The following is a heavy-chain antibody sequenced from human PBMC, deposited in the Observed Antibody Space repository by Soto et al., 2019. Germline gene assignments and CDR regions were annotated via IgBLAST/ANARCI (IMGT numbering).Heavy chain of an antibody. CDR3: ASLQRARRIVGANWFDP. CDR1: GGSFSGYY. V-gene: IGHV4-34*01. CDR2: INHSGST. J-gene: IGHJ5*02. D-gene: IGHD1-26*01. Sequence: QVQLQQWGAGLLKPSETLSLTCAVYGGSFSGYYWSWIRQPPGKGLEWIGEINHSGSTNYNPSLKSRVTISVDTSKNQFSRKLSSVTAADTAVYYCASLQRARRIVGANWFDPWGQGTLVTVSS.